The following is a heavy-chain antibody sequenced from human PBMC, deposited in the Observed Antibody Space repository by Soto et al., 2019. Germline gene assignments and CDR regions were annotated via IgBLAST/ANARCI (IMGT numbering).Heavy chain of an antibody. Sequence: PGGSLRLSCAASGFTFSSYATSWVRQAPGKGLEWVSAISGSGGSTYYADSVKGRFTISRDNSKNTLYLQMNSQRAEDTGVYYCARERPPAEYYYAMDVWGQGTTVTVSS. V-gene: IGHV3-23*01. CDR3: ARERPPAEYYYAMDV. CDR1: GFTFSSYA. D-gene: IGHD2-2*01. CDR2: ISGSGGST. J-gene: IGHJ6*02.